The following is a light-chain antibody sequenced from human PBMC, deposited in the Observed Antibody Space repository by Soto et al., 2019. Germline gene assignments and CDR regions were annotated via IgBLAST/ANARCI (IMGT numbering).Light chain of an antibody. CDR3: QQYKSYPIT. CDR1: QSISSW. Sequence: DIQMTQSPSTLSASVGDRVTITCRASQSISSWLAWYQQKPGKAPKLLIYDASSLESGVPSRFSGSGSATEFTLTISSLQPDDFATYYCQQYKSYPITFGQGTRLEI. CDR2: DAS. V-gene: IGKV1-5*01. J-gene: IGKJ5*01.